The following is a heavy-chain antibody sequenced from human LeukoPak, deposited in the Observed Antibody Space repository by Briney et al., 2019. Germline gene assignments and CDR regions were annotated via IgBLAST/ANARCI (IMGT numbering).Heavy chain of an antibody. D-gene: IGHD3-22*01. V-gene: IGHV3-66*01. CDR2: IYSGGST. Sequence: GGSLRLSCAASEFSVGSNYMTWVRQAPGKGLEWVSLIYSGGSTYYADSVKGRFTISRDNSKNTLYLQMNSLRAEDTAVYYCARDLGQYYDTSDNWFDPWGQGTLVTVSS. CDR3: ARDLGQYYDTSDNWFDP. CDR1: EFSVGSNY. J-gene: IGHJ5*02.